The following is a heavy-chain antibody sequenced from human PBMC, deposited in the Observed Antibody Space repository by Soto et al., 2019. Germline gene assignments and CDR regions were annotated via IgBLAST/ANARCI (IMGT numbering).Heavy chain of an antibody. J-gene: IGHJ5*02. V-gene: IGHV1-2*02. CDR1: EYSFTGHY. Sequence: QIQLIQSGAEVKKPGASVTVSCKASEYSFTGHYLHWVRQAPGQGLEWMGWIDHKSGDTKYAPKFQDRVTMTSDTSISTAYMDLTNLRYDDTAVYYCARDYDKSGYDYFDPWGQGTLVTVSS. CDR2: IDHKSGDT. CDR3: ARDYDKSGYDYFDP. D-gene: IGHD3-22*01.